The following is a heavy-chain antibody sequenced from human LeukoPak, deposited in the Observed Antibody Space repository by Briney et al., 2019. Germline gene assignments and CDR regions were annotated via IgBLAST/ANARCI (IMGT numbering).Heavy chain of an antibody. CDR2: IYYSGST. V-gene: IGHV4-59*01. CDR3: ARVEGYCSSTSCYELIDY. Sequence: PSETLSLTCTVSGGSISGYYWSWIRQPPGKGLEWIGYIYYSGSTNYNPSLKSRVTISVDTSKNQFSLKLSSVTAADTAVYYCARVEGYCSSTSCYELIDYWGQGTLVTVSS. CDR1: GGSISGYY. J-gene: IGHJ4*02. D-gene: IGHD2-2*01.